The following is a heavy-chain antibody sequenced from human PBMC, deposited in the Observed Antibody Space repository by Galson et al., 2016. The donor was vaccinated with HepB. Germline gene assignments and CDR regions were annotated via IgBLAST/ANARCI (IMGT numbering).Heavy chain of an antibody. J-gene: IGHJ6*02. CDR1: GFTFSDYY. CDR3: ARVLYRGYSYGYDYGMDV. CDR2: ISPSGSTI. D-gene: IGHD5-18*01. V-gene: IGHV3-11*01. Sequence: SLRLSCAASGFTFSDYYMSWIRQAPGKGLEWVSYISPSGSTIYYADSVKGRFTMSRDNGKDSLQLQRNSLRAEDTAVYYCARVLYRGYSYGYDYGMDVWGQGTTVTVSS.